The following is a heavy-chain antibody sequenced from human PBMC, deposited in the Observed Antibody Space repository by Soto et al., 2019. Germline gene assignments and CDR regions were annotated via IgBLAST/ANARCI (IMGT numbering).Heavy chain of an antibody. D-gene: IGHD5-18*01. CDR3: AKEGRGYSVN. J-gene: IGHJ4*02. Sequence: VQLVESGGGLVQPGGSLKLSCAASGFTFSGSAMHWVRQASGKGLEWVGRIRSKANSYATAYAASVKGRFTISRDDSKNTLYLQMNSLRAEDTAVYYCAKEGRGYSVNWGQGTLVTVSS. CDR2: IRSKANSYAT. V-gene: IGHV3-73*02. CDR1: GFTFSGSA.